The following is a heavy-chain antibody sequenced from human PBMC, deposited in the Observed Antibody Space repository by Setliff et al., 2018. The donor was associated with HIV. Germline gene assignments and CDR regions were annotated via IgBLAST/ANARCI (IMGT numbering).Heavy chain of an antibody. Sequence: SGGSLRLSCAASGFTFSSYGMNWVRQAPGKGLEWVAVISYDGSNKYYADSVKGRFTISRDNPKNTLYLQMNSLRAEDTAVYYCARGGIGYFNQLDYWGQGTLVTVSS. CDR3: ARGGIGYFNQLDY. CDR2: ISYDGSNK. CDR1: GFTFSSYG. J-gene: IGHJ4*02. D-gene: IGHD5-12*01. V-gene: IGHV3-30*19.